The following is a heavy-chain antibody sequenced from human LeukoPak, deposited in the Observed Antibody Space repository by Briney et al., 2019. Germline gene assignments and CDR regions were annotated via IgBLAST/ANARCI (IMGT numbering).Heavy chain of an antibody. CDR3: ARDLTYYHSGGTFVD. J-gene: IGHJ4*02. Sequence: GGSLRLSCAASGFIFNNYAMSWVRQAPGKGLEWVSGISGSAGRKFYADSVKGGFTIYRDNSKNTLYLQMNSLRVEDTAVYYCARDLTYYHSGGTFVDWGQGTLVTVSS. CDR2: ISGSAGRK. D-gene: IGHD3-22*01. CDR1: GFIFNNYA. V-gene: IGHV3-23*01.